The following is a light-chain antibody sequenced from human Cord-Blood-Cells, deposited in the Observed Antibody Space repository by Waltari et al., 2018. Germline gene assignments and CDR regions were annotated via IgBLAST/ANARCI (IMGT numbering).Light chain of an antibody. CDR2: GAS. Sequence: EIVLTQSPGTLSLSPGERATLSCRASQSVSSSYLAWYQQKPGQAHRLLIYGASSRATGIPDRFSGSGSGTDCSLTISRLEPEDFAVYYCQQYGSSPDTFGQGTKLEIK. V-gene: IGKV3-20*01. CDR1: QSVSSSY. CDR3: QQYGSSPDT. J-gene: IGKJ2*01.